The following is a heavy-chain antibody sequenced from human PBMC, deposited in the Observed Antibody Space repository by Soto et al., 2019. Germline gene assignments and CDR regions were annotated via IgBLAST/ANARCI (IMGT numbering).Heavy chain of an antibody. CDR1: GYSFAGYW. CDR3: ARQIYDSDTCPNLHYYFDC. Sequence: GESLKISCNGSGYSFAGYWITWVRQKPGKGLEWMGRIDPSDSQTYYSPSFRGHVTISVTKSITTVFLQWSSLRASDTAMYYCARQIYDSDTCPNLHYYFDCWGHGTRVTVSS. CDR2: IDPSDSQT. J-gene: IGHJ2*01. D-gene: IGHD3-22*01. V-gene: IGHV5-10-1*01.